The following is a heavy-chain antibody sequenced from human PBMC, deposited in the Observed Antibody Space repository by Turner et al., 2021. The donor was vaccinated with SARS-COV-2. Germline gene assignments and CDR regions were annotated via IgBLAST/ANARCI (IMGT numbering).Heavy chain of an antibody. CDR2: IGPSSGGT. Sequence: QVQLVQVGAVVKAPGASVNVSCQASGYTFTDYYFHGVRQAPGQGREWMAWIGPSSGGTNYAQSFQGRNNMPKDTSISTAYMELSSLRSDETDVYYCSGNYGRNSRWFDPWGQGTLVTVSS. D-gene: IGHD1-7*01. CDR1: GYTFTDYY. V-gene: IGHV1-2*02. CDR3: SGNYGRNSRWFDP. J-gene: IGHJ5*02.